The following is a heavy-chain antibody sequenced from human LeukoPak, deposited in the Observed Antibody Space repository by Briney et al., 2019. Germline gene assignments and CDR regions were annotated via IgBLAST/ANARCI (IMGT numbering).Heavy chain of an antibody. Sequence: GGSLRLSCAASGFTFSSYGMHWVRQAPGKGLEWVAFIRYDGSNKYYADSVKGRFTISRDNSKNTLYLQMNSLRAEDTAVYYCAKDQGTYYDILTGYAPDYWGQGTLVTVSS. V-gene: IGHV3-30*02. CDR2: IRYDGSNK. CDR1: GFTFSSYG. J-gene: IGHJ4*02. D-gene: IGHD3-9*01. CDR3: AKDQGTYYDILTGYAPDY.